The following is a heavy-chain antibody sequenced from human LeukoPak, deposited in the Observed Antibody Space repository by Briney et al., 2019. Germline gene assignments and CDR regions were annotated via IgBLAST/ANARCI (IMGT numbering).Heavy chain of an antibody. CDR3: AGGDYYDSSGYYYGPFDY. D-gene: IGHD3-22*01. CDR2: ISAYNGNT. V-gene: IGHV1-18*01. CDR1: GYTFTSYG. Sequence: ASVTVSCTASGYTFTSYGISWVRQAPGQGLKWMGWISAYNGNTNYAQKLQGRVTMTTDTSTSTAYMELRSLRSDDTAVYYCAGGDYYDSSGYYYGPFDYWGQGTLVTVSS. J-gene: IGHJ4*02.